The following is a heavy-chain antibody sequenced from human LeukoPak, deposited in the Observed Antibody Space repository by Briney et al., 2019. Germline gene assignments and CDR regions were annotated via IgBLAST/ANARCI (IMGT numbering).Heavy chain of an antibody. D-gene: IGHD2/OR15-2a*01. Sequence: GGSLRLSCAGSGFTFSNYAMTWVRQAAGKGLEWVATIDGSGGTTYYADSVKGRFTIFRDNSENTLNLQMNSLRAEDTALYYCAKPSGNYFPFDYWGQGTLVTVSS. CDR2: IDGSGGTT. V-gene: IGHV3-23*01. CDR1: GFTFSNYA. CDR3: AKPSGNYFPFDY. J-gene: IGHJ4*02.